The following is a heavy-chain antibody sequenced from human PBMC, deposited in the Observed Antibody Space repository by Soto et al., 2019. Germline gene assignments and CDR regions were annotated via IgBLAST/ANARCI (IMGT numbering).Heavy chain of an antibody. D-gene: IGHD4-17*01. V-gene: IGHV3-73*01. J-gene: IGHJ4*02. CDR1: GFTFSGSA. Sequence: GGSLRLSCAASGFTFSGSAMHWVRQASGKGLEWVGRIRSKANSYATAYAASVKGRFTISRDDSKNTAYLQMNSLKTEDTAVYYCTRLWSGLTTDEKTTLADYWGQGTLVTVSS. CDR3: TRLWSGLTTDEKTTLADY. CDR2: IRSKANSYAT.